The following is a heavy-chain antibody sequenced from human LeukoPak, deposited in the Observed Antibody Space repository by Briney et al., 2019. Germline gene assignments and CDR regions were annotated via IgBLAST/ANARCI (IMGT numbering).Heavy chain of an antibody. CDR1: GGSFSGYY. CDR2: IYYSGST. V-gene: IGHV4-34*01. CDR3: ARESGSAAGTGNYYYYYMDV. D-gene: IGHD6-13*01. J-gene: IGHJ6*03. Sequence: SETLSLTCAVYGGSFSGYYWSWIRQPPGKGLEWIGSIYYSGSTYYNPFLKSRVTISVDTSKNQFSLKLSSVTAADTAVYYCARESGSAAGTGNYYYYYMDVWGKGTTVTVSS.